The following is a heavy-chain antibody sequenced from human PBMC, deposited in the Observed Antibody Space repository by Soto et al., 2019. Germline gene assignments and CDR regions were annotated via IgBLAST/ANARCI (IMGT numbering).Heavy chain of an antibody. CDR2: IYHSGST. CDR3: ARARYDNSGYYAENYTDY. CDR1: GGSVRSDSFY. D-gene: IGHD3-22*01. Sequence: SETLSLTCTVSGGSVRSDSFYWSWIRQPPGKGLEWIAFIYHSGSTNYNPSLNSRVTISVDTSKNRFSLKLTSVTAADTAIYYCARARYDNSGYYAENYTDYRGPGTLVNVSS. V-gene: IGHV4-61*01. J-gene: IGHJ4*02.